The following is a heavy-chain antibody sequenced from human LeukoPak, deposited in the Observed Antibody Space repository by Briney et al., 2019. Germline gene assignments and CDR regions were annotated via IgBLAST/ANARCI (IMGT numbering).Heavy chain of an antibody. J-gene: IGHJ3*02. CDR3: ARDTAEYQLLQGLGAFDI. V-gene: IGHV4-30-2*01. Sequence: PSETLSLTCTVSGGSLSSGGYYWSWIRQPPGRGLEWIGYIYHSGSTYYNPSLKSRVTISVDRSKNQFSLKLSSVTAADTAVYYCARDTAEYQLLQGLGAFDIWGQGTMVTVSS. D-gene: IGHD2-2*01. CDR2: IYHSGST. CDR1: GGSLSSGGYY.